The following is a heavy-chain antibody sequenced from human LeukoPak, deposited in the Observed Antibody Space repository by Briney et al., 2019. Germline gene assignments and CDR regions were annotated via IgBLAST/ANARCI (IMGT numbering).Heavy chain of an antibody. J-gene: IGHJ3*02. CDR2: IYYSGST. Sequence: SQTLSLTCTVSGGSISSGGYYWSWIRQHPGKGLEWIGYIYYSGSTYYNPSLKSRVTISVDTSKNQFSLKLSSVTAADTAMYYCATWRFGELYGAFDIWGQGTMVTVSS. CDR3: ATWRFGELYGAFDI. CDR1: GGSISSGGYY. V-gene: IGHV4-31*03. D-gene: IGHD3-10*01.